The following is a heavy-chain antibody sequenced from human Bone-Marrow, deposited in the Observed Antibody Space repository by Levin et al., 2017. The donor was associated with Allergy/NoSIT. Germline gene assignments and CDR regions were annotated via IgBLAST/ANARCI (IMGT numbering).Heavy chain of an antibody. CDR2: ISSSSGAI. J-gene: IGHJ4*02. CDR1: GFTFSSYS. CDR3: ARGVGYSSSSGDY. Sequence: SCAGSGFTFSSYSMNWVRQAPGKGLEWVSYISSSSGAIYYADSVKGRFTISRDNAKNSLYLQMNSLGAEDTAVYYCARGVGYSSSSGDYWGQGTLVTVSS. V-gene: IGHV3-48*04. D-gene: IGHD6-6*01.